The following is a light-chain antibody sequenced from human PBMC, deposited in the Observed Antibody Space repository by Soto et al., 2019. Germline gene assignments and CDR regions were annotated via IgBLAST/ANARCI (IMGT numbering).Light chain of an antibody. J-gene: IGKJ1*01. CDR1: QRVLYSSNNKNY. V-gene: IGKV4-1*01. CDR2: WAS. CDR3: QQFYSTPQT. Sequence: DIVMTQSPDSLAVSLGERATINCKSIQRVLYSSNNKNYLAWYQQKPGQPPKLLIYWASTRESGVPDRFSGSGSGTDSALTISSRQAEDVAVYYCQQFYSTPQTFGQGTNVEIK.